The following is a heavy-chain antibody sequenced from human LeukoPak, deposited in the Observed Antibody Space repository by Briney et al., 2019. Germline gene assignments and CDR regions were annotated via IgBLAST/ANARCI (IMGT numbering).Heavy chain of an antibody. D-gene: IGHD3-10*01. Sequence: SETLSLTCSVSGYSISSGYYWGWIRQPPGKGLEWIGNIYHDGNTYYNPSLKSRVTISVDTSKNQFSLKLSSVTAADTAMYYCARTWKFGELFYLEYWGQGTLVTVSS. CDR1: GYSISSGYY. CDR3: ARTWKFGELFYLEY. CDR2: IYHDGNT. J-gene: IGHJ4*02. V-gene: IGHV4-38-2*02.